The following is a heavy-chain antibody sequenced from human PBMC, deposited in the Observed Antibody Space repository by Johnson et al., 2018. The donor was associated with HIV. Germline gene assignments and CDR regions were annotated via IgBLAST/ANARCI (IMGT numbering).Heavy chain of an antibody. D-gene: IGHD6-13*01. J-gene: IGHJ3*02. CDR2: IFSVGGA. CDR1: GITVSSNY. V-gene: IGHV3-66*02. Sequence: MLLVESGGGLVQPGGSLRLSCAASGITVSSNYMSWVRQAPGKGLEWVSVIFSVGGAYYADSVKGRFIISRDNSKNMLYLHMNSLGPEDTAVYYCARVRAAAGTKDAFDIWGQGTMVTVSS. CDR3: ARVRAAAGTKDAFDI.